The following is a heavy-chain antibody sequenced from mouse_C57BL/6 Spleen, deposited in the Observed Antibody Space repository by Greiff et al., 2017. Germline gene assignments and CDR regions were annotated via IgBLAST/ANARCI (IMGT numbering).Heavy chain of an antibody. D-gene: IGHD2-4*01. Sequence: VQLQHPGAELVRPGTSVKLSCKASGYTFTSYWMHWVKQRPGQGLEWIGVIDPSDSYTNYNQKFKGKATLTVDTSSSTAYMQLSSLTSEDSAVYYCASPYDYDEYWGQGTTLTVSS. CDR2: IDPSDSYT. V-gene: IGHV1-59*01. J-gene: IGHJ2*01. CDR3: ASPYDYDEY. CDR1: GYTFTSYW.